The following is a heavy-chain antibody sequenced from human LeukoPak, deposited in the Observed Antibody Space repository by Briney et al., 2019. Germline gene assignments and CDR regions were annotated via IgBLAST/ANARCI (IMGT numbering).Heavy chain of an antibody. CDR2: SYYMGTT. CDR1: GDSIKTYY. Sequence: PSETLSLTCTASGDSIKTYYWSWIRQPPGKGLEWITYSYYMGTTNYTPSLKSRATTSIDTSKNQFSLKLSSVTAADTAVYYCARQRSRVFDIWGQGTMVTVSS. V-gene: IGHV4-59*08. J-gene: IGHJ3*02. CDR3: ARQRSRVFDI. D-gene: IGHD3-10*01.